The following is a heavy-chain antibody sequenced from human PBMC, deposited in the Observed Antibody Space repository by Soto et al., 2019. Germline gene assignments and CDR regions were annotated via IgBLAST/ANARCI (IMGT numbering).Heavy chain of an antibody. D-gene: IGHD1-26*01. V-gene: IGHV1-69*04. CDR1: GGTFSRYS. J-gene: IGHJ5*02. CDR3: AREVGAGRFDP. CDR2: IIPVFGIA. Sequence: GASVKVSCKASGGTFSRYSFTWVRQAPGHGLEWMGRIIPVFGIASYAQKFQGRVTMTRNTSISTAYMELSSLRSEDTAVYYCAREVGAGRFDPWGQGTLVTVSS.